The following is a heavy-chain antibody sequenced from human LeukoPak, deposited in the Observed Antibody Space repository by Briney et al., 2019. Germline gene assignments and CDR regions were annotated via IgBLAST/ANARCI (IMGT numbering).Heavy chain of an antibody. V-gene: IGHV4-34*01. CDR2: INHSGST. J-gene: IGHJ4*02. D-gene: IGHD4-23*01. CDR3: ARDPTTVVTTPYYFDD. CDR1: GGSFIGYH. Sequence: PSETLSLTCAVSGGSFIGYHWNWIRQPPGKGLEWIGEINHSGSTNYNPSLKSRVTISVDTSKNQFSLKLRSVTAADTAVYYCARDPTTVVTTPYYFDDWGQGTLVTVYS.